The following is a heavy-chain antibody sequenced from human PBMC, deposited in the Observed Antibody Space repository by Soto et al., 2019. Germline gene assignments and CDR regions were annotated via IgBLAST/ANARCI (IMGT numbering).Heavy chain of an antibody. V-gene: IGHV4-4*07. CDR1: GGSISSYY. J-gene: IGHJ6*02. CDR3: ATSSSRSAYYCYYGMDV. Sequence: SETLSLTCTVSGGSISSYYWSWIRQPAGKGLEWIGRIYTSGSTNYNPSLKSRFTMSVDTSKNQFSLKLSSVTAADTAVYYCATSSSRSAYYCYYGMDVWGQGTTVTVSS. CDR2: IYTSGST. D-gene: IGHD6-6*01.